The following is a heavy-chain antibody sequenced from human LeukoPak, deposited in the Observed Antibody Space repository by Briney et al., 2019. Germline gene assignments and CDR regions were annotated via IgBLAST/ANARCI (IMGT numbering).Heavy chain of an antibody. CDR2: ISAYNGNT. D-gene: IGHD6-13*01. CDR1: GYTFTSYA. Sequence: ASVKVSCKASGYTFTSYAISWVRQAPGQGLEWMGWISAYNGNTNYAQKFQGRVTITADKSTSTAYMELSSLRSEDTAVYYCARAIAAAGNDYYYYMDVWGKGTTVTVSS. CDR3: ARAIAAAGNDYYYYMDV. V-gene: IGHV1-18*01. J-gene: IGHJ6*03.